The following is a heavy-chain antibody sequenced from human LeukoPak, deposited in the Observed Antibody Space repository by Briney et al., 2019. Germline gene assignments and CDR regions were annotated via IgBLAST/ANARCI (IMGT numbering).Heavy chain of an antibody. J-gene: IGHJ6*03. D-gene: IGHD3-3*02. CDR1: GGSISSHY. CDR2: IYYSGST. V-gene: IGHV4-59*11. Sequence: PSETLSLTCTVSGGSISSHYWSWIRQPPGKGLEWIGYIYYSGSTNYNPSLKSRVTISVDTSKNHFSLKLSSVTAADTAVYYCARVLSDYYYYYMDVWGKGTTVTASS. CDR3: ARVLSDYYYYYMDV.